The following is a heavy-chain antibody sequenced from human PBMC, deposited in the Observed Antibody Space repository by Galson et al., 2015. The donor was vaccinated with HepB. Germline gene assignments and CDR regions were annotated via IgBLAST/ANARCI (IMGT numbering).Heavy chain of an antibody. CDR2: ISGSGGST. CDR3: AKTDGGTNYYYYYMDV. Sequence: SLRLSCAASGFTFSSYAMSWVRQAPGKGLEWVSAISGSGGSTYYADSVKGRFTISRDNSKNTLYLQMNSLRAEDTAVYYCAKTDGGTNYYYYYMDVWGKGTTVTVSS. V-gene: IGHV3-23*01. J-gene: IGHJ6*03. CDR1: GFTFSSYA. D-gene: IGHD2-2*01.